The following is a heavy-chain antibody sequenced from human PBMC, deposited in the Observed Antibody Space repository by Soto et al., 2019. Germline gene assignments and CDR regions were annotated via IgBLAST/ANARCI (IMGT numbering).Heavy chain of an antibody. J-gene: IGHJ4*02. CDR3: ARGSGYSGYSFDY. CDR1: GGSISSGDYY. CDR2: IXXSXXX. D-gene: IGHD5-12*01. Sequence: SETRSLTCTVSGGSISSGDYYWSWIRQPPGKGLXGIXXIXXSXXXXXNXXLKSRVTISVDTSKNQFSLKLSSVTAAETAVYYCARGSGYSGYSFDYWGQGTLVTVSS. V-gene: IGHV4-30-4*01.